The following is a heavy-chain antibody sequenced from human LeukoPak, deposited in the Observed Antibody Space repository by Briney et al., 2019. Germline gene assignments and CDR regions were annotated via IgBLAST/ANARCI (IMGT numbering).Heavy chain of an antibody. J-gene: IGHJ5*02. Sequence: ASVKVSCKASGYTFTSYYMHWVRQAPGQGLEWMGIINPSGGSTSYAQKFQGRVTMTRDNSTSTVYMELISLRSEDTAVYYCARSSITMVRGVMGSWFDPWGQGTLVTVSS. CDR1: GYTFTSYY. CDR2: INPSGGST. V-gene: IGHV1-46*01. CDR3: ARSSITMVRGVMGSWFDP. D-gene: IGHD3-10*01.